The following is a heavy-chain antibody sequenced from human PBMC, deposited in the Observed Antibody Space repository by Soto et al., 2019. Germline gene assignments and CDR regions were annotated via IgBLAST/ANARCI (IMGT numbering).Heavy chain of an antibody. Sequence: SETLSLTCAVYGGFVSSGGYYWSWIRQPPGKGLEWIGEMSHSGGTHFNPSLKSRVTISVDTSKNQFSLKMSSVTAADTALYYCARVERGTATTVVDAFDIWGPGTIVTVSS. D-gene: IGHD1-1*01. CDR1: GGFVSSGGYY. CDR3: ARVERGTATTVVDAFDI. V-gene: IGHV4-34*01. J-gene: IGHJ3*02. CDR2: MSHSGGT.